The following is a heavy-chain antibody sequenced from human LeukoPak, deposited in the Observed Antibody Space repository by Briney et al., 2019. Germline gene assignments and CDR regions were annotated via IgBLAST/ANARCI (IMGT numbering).Heavy chain of an antibody. D-gene: IGHD6-13*01. V-gene: IGHV4-30-2*01. Sequence: PSETLSLTCAVSGGSVTSGGYSLSWIRQPPGKGLEWIGYISHSGSTYYNPSLKSRVTISVDRSKNQFSLKLTSVTAADTAVYYCARYSNTWPYWYFDLWGRGTLVTVSS. CDR3: ARYSNTWPYWYFDL. CDR2: ISHSGST. CDR1: GGSVTSGGYS. J-gene: IGHJ2*01.